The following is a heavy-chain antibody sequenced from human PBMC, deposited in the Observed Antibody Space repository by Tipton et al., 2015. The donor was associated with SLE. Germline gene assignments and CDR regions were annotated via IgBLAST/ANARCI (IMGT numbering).Heavy chain of an antibody. CDR2: ISSSSSYI. J-gene: IGHJ6*03. CDR3: ARLRGFYYMDV. CDR1: GFTFSTYA. Sequence: SLRLSCAASGFTFSTYAMHWVRQGPGGGLEWVSFISSSSSYIVYADSVKGRFTISRDNAKNSLYLQVNSLTAEDTAVYYCARLRGFYYMDVWGKGTTVTVSS. D-gene: IGHD1-26*01. V-gene: IGHV3-21*01.